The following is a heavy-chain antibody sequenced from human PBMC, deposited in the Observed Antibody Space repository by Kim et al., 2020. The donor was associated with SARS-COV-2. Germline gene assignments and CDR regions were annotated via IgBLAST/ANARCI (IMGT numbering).Heavy chain of an antibody. CDR3: AREMYYYDSSGYSAYGMDV. V-gene: IGHV4-31*02. J-gene: IGHJ6*02. Sequence: SRVTISVDTSKNQFSLKLSSVTAADTAVYYCAREMYYYDSSGYSAYGMDVWGQGTTVTVSS. D-gene: IGHD3-22*01.